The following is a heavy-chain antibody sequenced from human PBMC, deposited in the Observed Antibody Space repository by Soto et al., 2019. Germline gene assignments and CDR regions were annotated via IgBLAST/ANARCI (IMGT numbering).Heavy chain of an antibody. CDR2: IIPILGIA. J-gene: IGHJ4*02. CDR3: ARAQYYYDSSSYYGRHSFDY. V-gene: IGHV1-69*02. CDR1: GGTFSSYT. Sequence: ASVKVSCKASGGTFSSYTISWVRQAPGQGLEWMGRIIPILGIANYAQKFQGRVTITADKSTSTAYMELSSLRSEDTAVYYCARAQYYYDSSSYYGRHSFDYWGQGTLVTVSS. D-gene: IGHD3-22*01.